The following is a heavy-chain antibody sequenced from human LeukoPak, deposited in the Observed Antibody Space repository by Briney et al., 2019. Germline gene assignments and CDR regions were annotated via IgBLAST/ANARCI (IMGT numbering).Heavy chain of an antibody. Sequence: GASVKVSCKASSYTFTNYAFTWVRQAPGQGLEWMGWISAYNGNTNYAQKLQGRVTMTTDTSTSTAYMELRSLRSDDTAVYYCARDPRRRDGYNLQNYYYYYMDVWGKGTTVTVSS. D-gene: IGHD5-24*01. J-gene: IGHJ6*03. CDR2: ISAYNGNT. CDR3: ARDPRRRDGYNLQNYYYYYMDV. CDR1: SYTFTNYA. V-gene: IGHV1-18*01.